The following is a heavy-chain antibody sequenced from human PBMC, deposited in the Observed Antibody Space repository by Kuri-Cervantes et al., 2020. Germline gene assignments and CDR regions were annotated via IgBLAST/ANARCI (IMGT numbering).Heavy chain of an antibody. V-gene: IGHV4-39*07. D-gene: IGHD2-15*01. CDR1: GGSVSSSSYY. CDR3: ARGVEGFLDYFNY. J-gene: IGHJ4*02. Sequence: ESLKISCTVSGGSVSSSSYYWGWIRQSPGKGLEWIGSIYYSGTTYYNPSLKSRVTISVDTSKNQFSLKLSSVTAADTAVYYCARGVEGFLDYFNYWGQGTLVTVSS. CDR2: IYYSGTT.